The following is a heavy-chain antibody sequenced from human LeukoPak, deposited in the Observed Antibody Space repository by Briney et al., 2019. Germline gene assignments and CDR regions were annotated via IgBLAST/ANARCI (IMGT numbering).Heavy chain of an antibody. CDR2: IYYSGSV. J-gene: IGHJ4*02. Sequence: SETLSLTCTVSAGSISSSSYFWGWIRQPPGKGLEWIGTIYYSGSVYYSPSLKSRVTMSVDTSKNQFSLKLSSVTAADTAVYYCARKERHGDYDWGQGTLVTVSS. CDR1: AGSISSSSYF. CDR3: ARKERHGDYD. D-gene: IGHD4-17*01. V-gene: IGHV4-39*01.